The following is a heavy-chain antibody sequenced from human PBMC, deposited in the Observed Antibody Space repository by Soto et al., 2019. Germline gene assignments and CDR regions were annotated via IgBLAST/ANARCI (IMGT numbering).Heavy chain of an antibody. J-gene: IGHJ3*02. CDR3: ARHHPSDLRYFEWSIPYAFDI. CDR1: GGSISSYY. CDR2: IYCSGST. V-gene: IGHV4-59*08. Sequence: SETLSLTCTVSGGSISSYYWSWIRQPPGKGLEWIGYIYCSGSTNYNPSLKSRVTISVDTSKNQFSLRLSSVTAADTAVYYCARHHPSDLRYFEWSIPYAFDIWGQGTMVTFSS. D-gene: IGHD3-9*01.